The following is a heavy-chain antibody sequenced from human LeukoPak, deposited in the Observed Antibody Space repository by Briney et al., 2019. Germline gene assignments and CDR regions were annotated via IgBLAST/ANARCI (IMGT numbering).Heavy chain of an antibody. Sequence: KPGGSLRVSCEASGFMLNVYYMSWFRLAPGKGLEWIGYISPTGSYTTYADSVRGRFTISRDNAKNLLFLQMNDLRTEDTAVYYCARKLGGTQCGGDCFFDHWGQGTRVAVSS. D-gene: IGHD2-21*02. V-gene: IGHV3-11*03. CDR3: ARKLGGTQCGGDCFFDH. CDR2: ISPTGSYT. J-gene: IGHJ4*02. CDR1: GFMLNVYY.